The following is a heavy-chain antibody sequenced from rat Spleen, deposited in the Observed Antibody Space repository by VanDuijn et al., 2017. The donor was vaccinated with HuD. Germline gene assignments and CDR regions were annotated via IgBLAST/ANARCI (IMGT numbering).Heavy chain of an antibody. D-gene: IGHD1-2*01. Sequence: EVQLVESGGGLVQPGRSLKLSCAASGFTFSDYNMAWVRQAPTKGLEWVATVSSNGNNIYYRDSVKGRFTISRDNAENTLSLQMVSLRSEDTATYYCTTGTIAAPYWYFDFWGPGTMVTVSS. V-gene: IGHV5-7*01. J-gene: IGHJ1*01. CDR3: TTGTIAAPYWYFDF. CDR1: GFTFSDYN. CDR2: VSSNGNNI.